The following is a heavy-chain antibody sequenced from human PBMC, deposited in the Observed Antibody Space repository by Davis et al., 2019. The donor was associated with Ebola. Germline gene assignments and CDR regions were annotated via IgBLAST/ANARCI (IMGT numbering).Heavy chain of an antibody. V-gene: IGHV4-30-4*08. D-gene: IGHD2-21*01. J-gene: IGHJ5*02. CDR3: ARARVGISYWFDP. CDR1: GDSMRSDGYY. CDR2: IYYSGST. Sequence: MPSETLSLTCTVSGDSMRSDGYYWTWVRQPPGEGLEWIGYIYYSGSTYYNPSLKSRVTISVDTSKNQFSLKLSSVTAADTAVYYCARARVGISYWFDPWGQGTLVTVSS.